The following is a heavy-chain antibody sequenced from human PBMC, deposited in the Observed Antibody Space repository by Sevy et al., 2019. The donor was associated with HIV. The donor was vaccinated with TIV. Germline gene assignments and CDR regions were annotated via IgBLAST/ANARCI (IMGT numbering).Heavy chain of an antibody. D-gene: IGHD6-13*01. V-gene: IGHV3-23*01. CDR2: ISGSGGST. J-gene: IGHJ4*02. Sequence: GGSLRLSCAASGFTFSSYAMSWVRQAPGKGLEWVSAISGSGGSTYYADSVKGRFTISRDNSKNTLYLLMNSLRAEDTAVYYCAKDGEGIAAALGPQLSDYWGQGTLVTVSS. CDR1: GFTFSSYA. CDR3: AKDGEGIAAALGPQLSDY.